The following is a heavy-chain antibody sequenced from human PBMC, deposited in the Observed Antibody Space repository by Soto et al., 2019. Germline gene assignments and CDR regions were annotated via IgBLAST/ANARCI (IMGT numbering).Heavy chain of an antibody. CDR2: VYYGGST. V-gene: IGHV4-39*01. J-gene: IGHJ6*02. CDR1: GGSISSSSYY. CDR3: AGGDYYHRSGYYFPSYTADV. Sequence: PSETLSLTCTVSGGSISSSSYYWGWIRQPPGKGLEWIGNVYYGGSTYYNPSLKSRVTISVETSKSQFSLKLSSVTAADTAVYYCAGGDYYHRSGYYFPSYTADVWGQGPTVTLSS. D-gene: IGHD3-22*01.